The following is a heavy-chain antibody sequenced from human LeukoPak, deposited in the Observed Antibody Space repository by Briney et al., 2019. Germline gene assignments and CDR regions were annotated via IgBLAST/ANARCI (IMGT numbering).Heavy chain of an antibody. J-gene: IGHJ4*02. CDR1: GGSISSGDYY. CDR2: INYSGST. V-gene: IGHV4-30-4*08. Sequence: PSETLSLTCTVSGGSISSGDYYWSWIRQPPGKGLEWIGYINYSGSTYYNPSLKSRVTISVDTSKNQFSLKLSSVTAADTAVYYCARVGEPGDYFDYWGQGTLVTVSS. D-gene: IGHD3-16*01. CDR3: ARVGEPGDYFDY.